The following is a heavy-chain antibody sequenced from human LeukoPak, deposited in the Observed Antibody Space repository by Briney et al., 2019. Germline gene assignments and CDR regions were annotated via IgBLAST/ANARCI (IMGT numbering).Heavy chain of an antibody. J-gene: IGHJ4*02. CDR3: AKDARVTMIVGYDY. CDR1: GGSISSHY. D-gene: IGHD3-22*01. V-gene: IGHV3-23*01. CDR2: ISGSGGSA. Sequence: ETLSLTCTVSGGSISSHYWSWIRQPPGKGLEWVSAISGSGGSAYYADSVKGRFTISRDNSKNTLYLQMNSLRAEDTAVYYCAKDARVTMIVGYDYWGQGTLVTVSS.